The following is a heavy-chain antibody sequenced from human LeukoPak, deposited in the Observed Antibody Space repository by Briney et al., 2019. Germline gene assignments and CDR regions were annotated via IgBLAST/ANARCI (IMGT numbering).Heavy chain of an antibody. CDR1: GFTFSNYA. V-gene: IGHV3-30*04. CDR2: ISYDGNNK. D-gene: IGHD5-18*01. CDR3: ARDPCIQVCRYFDC. J-gene: IGHJ4*02. Sequence: PGGSLRLSCAASGFTFSNYAIHWVRQAPGKGLEWVAVISYDGNNKYYADSVKGRFTISRDNSKNTLSLQMNSLRAEDTAVYYCARDPCIQVCRYFDCWGQGTLVTVSS.